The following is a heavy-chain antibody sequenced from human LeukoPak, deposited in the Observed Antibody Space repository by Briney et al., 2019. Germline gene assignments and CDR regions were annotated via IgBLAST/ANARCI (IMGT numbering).Heavy chain of an antibody. CDR1: GGSFSGYY. D-gene: IGHD2-2*01. J-gene: IGHJ4*02. CDR3: AREYCSSTSCYAGGDY. Sequence: PSETLSLTCAVYGGSFSGYYWSWIRQPPGKGLEWIGEINLSGSTNYNPSLKSRVTISVDTSKNQFSLKLSSVTAADTAVYYCAREYCSSTSCYAGGDYWGQGTLVTVSS. V-gene: IGHV4-34*01. CDR2: INLSGST.